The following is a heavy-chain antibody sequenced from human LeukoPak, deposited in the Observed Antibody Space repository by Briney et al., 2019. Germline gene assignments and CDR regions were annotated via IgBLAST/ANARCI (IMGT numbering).Heavy chain of an antibody. CDR2: ISAYNGNT. Sequence: ASVKVSCKASGYTFTSYGISWVRQAPGQGLEWMGWISAYNGNTNYAQKLQGRVTMTTDTSTSTAYMELRSLRSDDAAVYYCARSGSGSYFTPNYYYYYGMDVWGRGTTVTVSS. J-gene: IGHJ6*02. D-gene: IGHD3-10*01. CDR1: GYTFTSYG. V-gene: IGHV1-18*01. CDR3: ARSGSGSYFTPNYYYYYGMDV.